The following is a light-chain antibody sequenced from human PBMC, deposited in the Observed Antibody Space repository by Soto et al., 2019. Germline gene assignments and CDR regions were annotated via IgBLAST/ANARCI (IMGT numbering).Light chain of an antibody. J-gene: IGLJ2*01. CDR2: EGS. CDR1: SSDVGSYNL. V-gene: IGLV2-14*02. CDR3: SSYTSTDTVV. Sequence: QSVLTQPASVSGSPGQSITISCTGTSSDVGSYNLVSWYQQHPGKAPKLMIYEGSKRPSGVSNRFSGSKSGNTASLTISGLQAEDEGHYYCSSYTSTDTVVFGGGTKLTVL.